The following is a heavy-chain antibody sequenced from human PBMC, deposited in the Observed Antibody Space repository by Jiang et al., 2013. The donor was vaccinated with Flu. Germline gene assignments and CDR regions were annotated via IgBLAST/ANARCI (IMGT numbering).Heavy chain of an antibody. CDR1: ADSFSGHA. J-gene: IGHJ6*02. CDR3: AKGHVDTPTGIDFYYHGMDV. Sequence: EVKKPGSSVKVSCKASADSFSGHAISWVRQAPGQGLEWMGRIIPILGVAKYAQKYQGRVTITADESTSTTYLEVSSLRYDDTAVLYCAKGHVDTPTGIDFYYHGMDVWGQGTTVTVSS. CDR2: IIPILGVA. V-gene: IGHV1-69*04. D-gene: IGHD5-18*01.